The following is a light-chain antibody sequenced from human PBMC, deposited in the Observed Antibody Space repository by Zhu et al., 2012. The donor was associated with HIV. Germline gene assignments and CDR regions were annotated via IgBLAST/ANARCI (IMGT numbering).Light chain of an antibody. V-gene: IGKV1-9*01. CDR2: AAS. J-gene: IGKJ4*01. CDR1: QDISSY. Sequence: DIQLTQSPSFLSASVGDRVTITCRASQDISSYLAWYQQKPGKAPKLLIYAASTLQSGVPSRFSGSGSGTEFTLTISSLQPEDFATYYCQQFNSYPRTFGGGTKVGIK. CDR3: QQFNSYPRT.